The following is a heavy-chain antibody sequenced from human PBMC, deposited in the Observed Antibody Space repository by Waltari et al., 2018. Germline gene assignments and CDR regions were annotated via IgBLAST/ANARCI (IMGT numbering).Heavy chain of an antibody. V-gene: IGHV4-34*01. CDR3: ARGVRAAVKHYYYYMDV. Sequence: QVQLQQWGAGLLKPSETLSLTCAVYGGSFSGYYWSWIRQPPGKGLEWIGEINHSGSTNYNPSLKSRVTISVDTSKNQFSLKRSSVTAADTAVYYCARGVRAAVKHYYYYMDVWGQGTTVTVSS. J-gene: IGHJ6*03. CDR1: GGSFSGYY. D-gene: IGHD6-13*01. CDR2: INHSGST.